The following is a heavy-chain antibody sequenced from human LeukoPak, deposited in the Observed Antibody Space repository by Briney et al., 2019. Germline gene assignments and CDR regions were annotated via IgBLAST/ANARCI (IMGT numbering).Heavy chain of an antibody. V-gene: IGHV3-30*04. CDR3: ARVDGDYGPFDY. Sequence: TGGSLRLSCAASGFTFSSYAMHWVRQAPGKGLEWVAVISYDGSNKYYADSVKGRFTISRGNSKNTLYLQMNSLRAEDTAVYYCARVDGDYGPFDYWGQGTLVTVSS. D-gene: IGHD4-17*01. J-gene: IGHJ4*02. CDR1: GFTFSSYA. CDR2: ISYDGSNK.